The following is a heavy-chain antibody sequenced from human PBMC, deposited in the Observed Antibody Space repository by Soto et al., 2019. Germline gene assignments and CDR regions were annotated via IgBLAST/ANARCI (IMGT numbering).Heavy chain of an antibody. J-gene: IGHJ4*02. CDR2: IIPMFSTP. Sequence: SVKVSCKASGGNFRSEAISWVRQAPGHGLEWMGRIIPMFSTPHYAQKFQGRVTIIADESTTTVNMEMRGLTYEDTAVYYCARDERETCLGSRCYYFDYWGQGTPVTVSS. CDR1: GGNFRSEA. D-gene: IGHD2-2*01. V-gene: IGHV1-69*13. CDR3: ARDERETCLGSRCYYFDY.